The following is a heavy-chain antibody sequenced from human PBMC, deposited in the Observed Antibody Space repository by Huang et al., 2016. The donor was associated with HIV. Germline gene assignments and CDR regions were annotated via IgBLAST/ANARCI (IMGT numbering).Heavy chain of an antibody. CDR2: SYPGDSDT. V-gene: IGHV5-51*01. Sequence: EVHLVQSGAEVKEPGESLKISCQASGYHFDSYWIGWVRQMPGKGLEWMGVSYPGDSDTRYDPSFQGQVTISADQSINTAYLQWSSLKASDTAIYFCARQGLWLPPTDPFDYWGQGTPVTVSA. J-gene: IGHJ4*02. CDR1: GYHFDSYW. CDR3: ARQGLWLPPTDPFDY. D-gene: IGHD3-10*01.